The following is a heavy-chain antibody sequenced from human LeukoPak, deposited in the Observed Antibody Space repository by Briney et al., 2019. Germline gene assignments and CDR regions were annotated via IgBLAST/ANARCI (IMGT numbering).Heavy chain of an antibody. CDR1: GFTFSSYA. D-gene: IGHD2-15*01. CDR2: ISYDGSNK. J-gene: IGHJ4*02. CDR3: ARDRPPGGCSGGSCYSGRLDY. V-gene: IGHV3-30-3*01. Sequence: GRSLRLSCAASGFTFSSYAMHWVRQAPGKGLEWVAVISYDGSNKYYADSVKGRFTISRDNSKNTLYLQMNSLRAEDADVYYCARDRPPGGCSGGSCYSGRLDYWGQGTLVTVSS.